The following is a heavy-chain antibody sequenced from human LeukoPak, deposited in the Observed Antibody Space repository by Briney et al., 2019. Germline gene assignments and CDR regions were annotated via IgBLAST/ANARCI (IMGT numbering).Heavy chain of an antibody. V-gene: IGHV3-23*01. CDR2: ISGTGDRT. J-gene: IGHJ5*02. Sequence: WGTLKLSCAASGFTFSSSGMIWVRRAPGKGLECVSAISGTGDRTYHADSVKGRFTISRDNSKNTLYLHMNSLRAEDTAVYYCAKGYYASGSYGSFDPWGQGTLVTVSS. D-gene: IGHD3-10*01. CDR3: AKGYYASGSYGSFDP. CDR1: GFTFSSSG.